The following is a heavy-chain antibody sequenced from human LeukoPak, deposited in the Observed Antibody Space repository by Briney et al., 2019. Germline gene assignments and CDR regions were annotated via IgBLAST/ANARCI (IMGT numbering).Heavy chain of an antibody. V-gene: IGHV4-59*08. CDR3: ARLSSGYKTNFDY. CDR1: GGSISSYY. Sequence: SETLSLTCTVSGGSISSYYWSWIRQPPGKGLEWIGYIYYSGSTNYNPSLKSRVTISVDTSKNRFSLKLSPVTAADTAVYYCARLSSGYKTNFDYWGQGTLVTVSS. CDR2: IYYSGST. D-gene: IGHD3-22*01. J-gene: IGHJ4*02.